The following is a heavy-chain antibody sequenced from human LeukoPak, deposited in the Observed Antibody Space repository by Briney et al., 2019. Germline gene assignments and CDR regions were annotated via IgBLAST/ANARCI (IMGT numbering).Heavy chain of an antibody. CDR1: GFTFSSYG. D-gene: IGHD6-19*01. V-gene: IGHV3-23*01. J-gene: IGHJ4*02. CDR3: ARDVVAGNSYYFDY. Sequence: GGSLRLSCAASGFTFSSYGMSWVRQAPGKGLEWVSAISGSGGSTYYADSVKGRFTISRDNAKNSLYLQMNSLRAEDTALYYCARDVVAGNSYYFDYWGQGTLVTVSS. CDR2: ISGSGGST.